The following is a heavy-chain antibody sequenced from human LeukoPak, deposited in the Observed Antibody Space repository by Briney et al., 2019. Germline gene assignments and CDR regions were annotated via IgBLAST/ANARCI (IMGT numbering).Heavy chain of an antibody. CDR2: ISYSRNT. V-gene: IGHV4-59*08. CDR1: GFTFSSYW. D-gene: IGHD1-20*01. CDR3: ARHGGPGYDWNDGGFDS. Sequence: TPGGSLRLSCAASGFTFSSYWMSWIRQPPGKGLEWIGYISYSRNTNYNPSLKSRVTISVDTSKNHFSLKLSSVTAADTAIYYCARHGGPGYDWNDGGFDSWGQGTLVTVSS. J-gene: IGHJ4*02.